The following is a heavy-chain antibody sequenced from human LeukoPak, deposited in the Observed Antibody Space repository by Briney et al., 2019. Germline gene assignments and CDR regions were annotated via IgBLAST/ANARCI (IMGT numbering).Heavy chain of an antibody. V-gene: IGHV4-34*01. CDR2: INHSGST. CDR3: AGESSVTTSHSALNV. D-gene: IGHD3-22*01. J-gene: IGHJ3*01. CDR1: GGSFSGYY. Sequence: SETLSLTCAVYGGSFSGYYWSWIRQPPGKGLEWIGEINHSGSTNYNPSLKSRVTISVDTSKNQFSLKLSSVTAADTAVYYCAGESSVTTSHSALNVWGQGALVTVSS.